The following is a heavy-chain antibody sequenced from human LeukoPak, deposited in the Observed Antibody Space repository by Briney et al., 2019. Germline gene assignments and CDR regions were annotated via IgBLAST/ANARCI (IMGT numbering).Heavy chain of an antibody. D-gene: IGHD3-22*01. V-gene: IGHV2-70*11. CDR2: IDWDDDK. CDR1: GFSLSTSRMC. Sequence: SGPALVKPTQTLTLTCTFSGFSLSTSRMCLSWIRQPPGKALEWLARIDWDDDKYYSTSLKTRLTISKDTSKNQVVLTMTNMEPVDTATYYCARITGYDSSGYYVDYWGQGTLVTVSS. J-gene: IGHJ4*02. CDR3: ARITGYDSSGYYVDY.